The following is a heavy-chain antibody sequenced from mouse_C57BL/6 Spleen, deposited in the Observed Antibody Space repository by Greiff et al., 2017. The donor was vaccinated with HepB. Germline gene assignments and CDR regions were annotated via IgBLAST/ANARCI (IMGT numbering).Heavy chain of an antibody. CDR1: GFNIKDDY. CDR2: IDPENGDT. CDR3: TTFGGYYAMDY. V-gene: IGHV14-4*01. Sequence: EVQLQQSGAELVRPGASVKLSCPASGFNIKDDYMHWVKHRPEQGLEWIGWIDPENGDTEYASKFQGKATITADTSSNTAYLQLSSLTSEDTAVYYCTTFGGYYAMDYWGQGTSVTVSS. D-gene: IGHD3-1*01. J-gene: IGHJ4*01.